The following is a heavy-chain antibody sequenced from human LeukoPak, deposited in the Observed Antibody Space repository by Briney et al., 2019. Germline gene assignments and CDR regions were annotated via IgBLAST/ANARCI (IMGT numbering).Heavy chain of an antibody. CDR1: GYTFTSYG. Sequence: GASVKVSCKASGYTFTSYGISWVRQAPGQGLEWMGWISAYNGNTNYAQKLQGRVTMTTDTSTSTAYMEQRSLRSDDTAVYYCARQLGLYYDSSGYLDYWGQGTLVTVSS. CDR3: ARQLGLYYDSSGYLDY. D-gene: IGHD3-22*01. CDR2: ISAYNGNT. J-gene: IGHJ4*02. V-gene: IGHV1-18*01.